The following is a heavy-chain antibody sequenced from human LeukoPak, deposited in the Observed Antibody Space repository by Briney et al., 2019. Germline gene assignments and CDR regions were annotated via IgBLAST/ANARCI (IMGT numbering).Heavy chain of an antibody. CDR3: ARDEGGGYHIFDY. CDR1: GYSFTSNY. D-gene: IGHD1-26*01. V-gene: IGHV1-46*01. J-gene: IGHJ4*02. CDR2: INPSGGTP. Sequence: ASVKISCKASGYSFTSNYLEWVRLAPGQGLEWMGIINPSGGTPSYAQKFQGRVTMTRDTSTSTVYMELSSLRSEDTAVYYCARDEGGGYHIFDYWGQGTQVTVSS.